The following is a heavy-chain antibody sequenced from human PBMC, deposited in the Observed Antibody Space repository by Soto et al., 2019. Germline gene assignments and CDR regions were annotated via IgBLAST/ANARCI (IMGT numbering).Heavy chain of an antibody. Sequence: PSETLSLTCTVSGGSISSGDYYWSWIRQPPGKGLEWIGYIYYSGSTYYNPSLKSRVTISVDTSKNQFFLKLSSVTAADTAVYYCASDRTHPLKPPYYYYGMDVWGQGTTVTVSS. CDR1: GGSISSGDYY. V-gene: IGHV4-30-4*01. CDR3: ASDRTHPLKPPYYYYGMDV. J-gene: IGHJ6*02. CDR2: IYYSGST.